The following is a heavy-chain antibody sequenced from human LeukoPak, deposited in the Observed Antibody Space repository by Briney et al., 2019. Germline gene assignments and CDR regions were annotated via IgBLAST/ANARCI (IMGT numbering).Heavy chain of an antibody. CDR3: ARGRCSGGSCYKGHFQH. Sequence: SETLSLTCAVYGDSFSGYYWSWIRQPPGKGLEWIGEINHSGSTNYNPSLKSRVTISVDTSKNQFSLKLSSVTAADTAVYYCARGRCSGGSCYKGHFQHWGQGTLVTVSS. J-gene: IGHJ1*01. CDR2: INHSGST. V-gene: IGHV4-34*01. D-gene: IGHD2-15*01. CDR1: GDSFSGYY.